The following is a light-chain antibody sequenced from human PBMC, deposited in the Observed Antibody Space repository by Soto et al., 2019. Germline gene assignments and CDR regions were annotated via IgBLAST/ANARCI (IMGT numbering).Light chain of an antibody. V-gene: IGKV3-15*01. J-gene: IGKJ2*01. CDR1: RDIGNN. Sequence: EVVMTQSPPTLSVSPGESATLSCRASRDIGNNLAWYQQKPGQAPRLLISGASTRAPGIPARFIGSGSRTEFTLTISSLQSEDFDIYYCQQYNTWPPYTFGQGTNLEIK. CDR2: GAS. CDR3: QQYNTWPPYT.